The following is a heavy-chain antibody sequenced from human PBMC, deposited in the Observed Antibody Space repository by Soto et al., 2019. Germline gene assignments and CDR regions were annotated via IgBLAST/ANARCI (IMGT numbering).Heavy chain of an antibody. J-gene: IGHJ4*02. CDR3: AKDLGYCSGGSCYKYYFDY. Sequence: GGSLRLSCAASGFTFSSYAMSWVRQAPGKGLEWVSAISGSGGSTYYADSVKGRFTISRDNSKNTLYLQMNSLRAEDTAVYYCAKDLGYCSGGSCYKYYFDYWGQGTLVTVSS. V-gene: IGHV3-23*01. CDR1: GFTFSSYA. D-gene: IGHD2-15*01. CDR2: ISGSGGST.